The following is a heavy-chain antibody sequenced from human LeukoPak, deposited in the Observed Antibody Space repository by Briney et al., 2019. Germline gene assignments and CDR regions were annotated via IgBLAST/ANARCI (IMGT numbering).Heavy chain of an antibody. CDR1: GFSLSTSGVG. V-gene: IGHV4-39*01. J-gene: IGHJ4*02. Sequence: SGPTLVNPTQTLTLTYTFSGFSLSTSGVGVGWIRQPPVKGLEWIGTIYYSGNTYYNPSLKSRVTMSVDTSKNQCSLRLSSVTATDTAVYYCARHPSGYVDYWGQGTLVTVSS. CDR3: ARHPSGYVDY. CDR2: IYYSGNT. D-gene: IGHD3-3*01.